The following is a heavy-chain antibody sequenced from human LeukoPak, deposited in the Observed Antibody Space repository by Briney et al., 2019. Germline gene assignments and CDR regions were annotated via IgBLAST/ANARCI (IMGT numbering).Heavy chain of an antibody. D-gene: IGHD6-19*01. CDR3: ARVPSIAVAGTEVDY. CDR1: GYSFTSYY. CDR2: INPNSGGT. J-gene: IGHJ4*02. V-gene: IGHV1-2*02. Sequence: ASVKVSCKASGYSFTSYYMHWVRQAPGQGLEWMGWINPNSGGTNYAQKFQGRVTMTRDTSISTAYMELSRLRSDDTAVYYCARVPSIAVAGTEVDYWGQGTLVTVSS.